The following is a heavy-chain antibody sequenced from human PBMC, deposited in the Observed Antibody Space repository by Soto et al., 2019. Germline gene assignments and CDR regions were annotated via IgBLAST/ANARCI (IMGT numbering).Heavy chain of an antibody. Sequence: SETLSLTCSVSGDSISNLDYFWAWIRQPPGQALEYIGYIYKSATTYYNPSFESRVAISVDTSKSQFALNVTSVTAADTAVYFCARGRYCLTGRCFPNWFDSWGQGALVTVSS. CDR1: GDSISNLDYF. CDR3: ARGRYCLTGRCFPNWFDS. V-gene: IGHV4-30-4*01. D-gene: IGHD7-27*01. CDR2: IYKSATT. J-gene: IGHJ5*01.